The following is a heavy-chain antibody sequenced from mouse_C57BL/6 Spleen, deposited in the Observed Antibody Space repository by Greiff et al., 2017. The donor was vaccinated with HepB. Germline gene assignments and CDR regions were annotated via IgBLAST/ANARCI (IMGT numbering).Heavy chain of an antibody. D-gene: IGHD3-2*02. CDR3: TRPQLRLREAWFAY. CDR1: GYTFTDYE. Sequence: QVQLQQSGAELVRPGASVTLSCKASGYTFTDYEMHWVKQTPVHGLEWIGAIDPETGGTAYNQKFKGKAILTADKSSSTAYMELRSLTSEDSAVYYCTRPQLRLREAWFAYWGQGTLVTVSA. CDR2: IDPETGGT. J-gene: IGHJ3*01. V-gene: IGHV1-15*01.